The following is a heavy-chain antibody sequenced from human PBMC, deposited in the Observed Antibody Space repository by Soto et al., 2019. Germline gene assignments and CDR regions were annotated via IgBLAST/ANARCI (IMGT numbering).Heavy chain of an antibody. Sequence: QVQLQESGPGLVKPSETMSLSCTVSGGSISSYYWSWFRQSPGKRMEWIGYVHHSWGSSYNPSLRSGVAISLDPSKSQFSLKVTSVTATDTAVYYCARQGFGPLHGLVDVWGQGTTVTVSS. CDR3: ARQGFGPLHGLVDV. J-gene: IGHJ6*02. CDR1: GGSISSYY. D-gene: IGHD3-10*01. V-gene: IGHV4-59*08. CDR2: VHHSWGS.